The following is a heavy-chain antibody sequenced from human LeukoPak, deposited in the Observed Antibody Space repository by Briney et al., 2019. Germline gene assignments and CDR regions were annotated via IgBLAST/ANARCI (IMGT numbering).Heavy chain of an antibody. CDR3: ARDTWKDYYYYFMDV. D-gene: IGHD1-1*01. CDR1: GDSIGNPYY. Sequence: SETLSLTCTVSGDSIGNPYYWGWIRQPPGKGLEWIGSISHSGSTFYTPSLRSRVTISLDTSKNQFSLKLNSVTAADTAVYYCARDTWKDYYYYFMDVWGKGTTVTVSS. V-gene: IGHV4-38-2*02. CDR2: ISHSGST. J-gene: IGHJ6*03.